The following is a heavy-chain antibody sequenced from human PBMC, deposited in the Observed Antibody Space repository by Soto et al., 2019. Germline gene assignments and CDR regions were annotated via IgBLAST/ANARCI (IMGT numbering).Heavy chain of an antibody. CDR3: TKANRYCSGANCFTFDY. CDR1: GFPFSNYA. D-gene: IGHD2-15*01. V-gene: IGHV3-23*01. J-gene: IGHJ4*02. Sequence: PGGSLRLSCTASGFPFSNYAMSWVRQAPGKGLERVSTFSSGGGGTYYADSVKGRFTISRDNSKNTLSLQMNSLRAEDTAVYYCTKANRYCSGANCFTFDYWGLGTLVTVSS. CDR2: FSSGGGGT.